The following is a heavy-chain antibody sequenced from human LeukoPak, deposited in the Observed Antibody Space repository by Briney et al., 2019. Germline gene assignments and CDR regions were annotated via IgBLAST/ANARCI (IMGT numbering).Heavy chain of an antibody. CDR1: GFTFSSYG. Sequence: GGSLRLSCAASGFTFSSYGMHWVRQAPGKGLEWVAFIRYDGSNKYYADSVKGRFTISRDNAKNSLYLQMNSLRAEDTAVYYCARRRDSGSLQHFDYWGQGTLVTVSS. CDR2: IRYDGSNK. D-gene: IGHD1-26*01. CDR3: ARRRDSGSLQHFDY. J-gene: IGHJ4*02. V-gene: IGHV3-30*02.